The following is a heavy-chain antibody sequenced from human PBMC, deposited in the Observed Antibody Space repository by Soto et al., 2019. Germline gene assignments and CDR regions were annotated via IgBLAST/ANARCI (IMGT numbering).Heavy chain of an antibody. CDR1: GFTFSNAW. J-gene: IGHJ6*02. CDR3: TSSYDFWSGYPTGTNYYYYGMDV. V-gene: IGHV3-15*07. CDR2: IKSKTDGGTT. D-gene: IGHD3-3*01. Sequence: PGGSLRLSCAASGFTFSNAWMNWVRQAPGKGLEWVGRIKSKTDGGTTDYAAPVKGRFTISRDDSKNTLYLQMNSLKTEDTAVYYCTSSYDFWSGYPTGTNYYYYGMDVWGQGTTVTVSS.